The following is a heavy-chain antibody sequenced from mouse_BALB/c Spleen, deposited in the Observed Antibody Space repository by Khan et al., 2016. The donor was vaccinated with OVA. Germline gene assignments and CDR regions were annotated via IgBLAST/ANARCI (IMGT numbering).Heavy chain of an antibody. J-gene: IGHJ2*01. V-gene: IGHV3-2*02. Sequence: EVKLLESGPGLVKPSQSLSLTCTVTGYSITSGYAWNWIRQFPGNKLEWMGYISYSGVTRYTPSLKSRISITRDTSKNQFFLQLNSVTTEDTATYYCARGNYYGYYCDYWGQGTTLTVSS. D-gene: IGHD1-1*01. CDR1: GYSITSGYA. CDR3: ARGNYYGYYCDY. CDR2: ISYSGVT.